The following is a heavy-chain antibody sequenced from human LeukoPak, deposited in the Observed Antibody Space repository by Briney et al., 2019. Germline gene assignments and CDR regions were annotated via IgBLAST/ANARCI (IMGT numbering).Heavy chain of an antibody. V-gene: IGHV3-30*02. CDR1: GFTFSSYS. CDR3: ARILDSAWGELGY. CDR2: IRSDGSNK. J-gene: IGHJ4*02. Sequence: GGSLRLSCAGSGFTFSSYSMHWVRQAPGKGLEWMAFIRSDGSNKYYADSAKGRFTISRDNSKNTLYLQMNSLRADDTAVYYCARILDSAWGELGYWGQGTLVTVSS. D-gene: IGHD6-19*01.